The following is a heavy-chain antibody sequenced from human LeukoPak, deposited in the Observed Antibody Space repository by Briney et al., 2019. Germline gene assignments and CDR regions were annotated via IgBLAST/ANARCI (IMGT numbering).Heavy chain of an antibody. D-gene: IGHD3-3*01. Sequence: GTSVKVSCKASGYTFTNYFMHWVRQAPGQGLEWMGVINPSGGGTTYAQKFQGRVTMTEDTSTDTAYMELSSLRSEDTAVYYCATVIRDWSGYLWAQLESWGQGTLVTVSS. CDR1: GYTFTNYF. V-gene: IGHV1-46*01. CDR3: ATVIRDWSGYLWAQLES. J-gene: IGHJ5*02. CDR2: INPSGGGT.